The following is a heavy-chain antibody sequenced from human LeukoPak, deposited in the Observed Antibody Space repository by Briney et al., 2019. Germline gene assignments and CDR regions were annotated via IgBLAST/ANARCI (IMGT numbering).Heavy chain of an antibody. J-gene: IGHJ4*02. Sequence: KSGGSLRLSCAASGFTFSDYYMGWIRQAPGKGLEWVSYISSSSSYTKYADSVKGRFTISRDNAKKSLYLQMNSLRAEDTAVYYCARARGDSRGYIPYYFDYWGQGTLVTVSS. D-gene: IGHD3-22*01. CDR2: ISSSSSYT. CDR3: ARARGDSRGYIPYYFDY. CDR1: GFTFSDYY. V-gene: IGHV3-11*05.